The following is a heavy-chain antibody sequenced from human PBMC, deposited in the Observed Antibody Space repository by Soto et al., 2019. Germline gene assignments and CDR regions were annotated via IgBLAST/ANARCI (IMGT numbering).Heavy chain of an antibody. CDR3: AKRGDDFWSSYYHYFDC. Sequence: GGSLRLSCAASGFTFSSYAMSWVRQAPGKGLEWVSTIGSRGVTTYYADSVKGRFTISRDNSKNSLYLKMNSLRVEDTAVYYCAKRGDDFWSSYYHYFDCWGLGTLVTVSS. CDR1: GFTFSSYA. J-gene: IGHJ4*02. V-gene: IGHV3-23*01. CDR2: IGSRGVTT. D-gene: IGHD3-3*01.